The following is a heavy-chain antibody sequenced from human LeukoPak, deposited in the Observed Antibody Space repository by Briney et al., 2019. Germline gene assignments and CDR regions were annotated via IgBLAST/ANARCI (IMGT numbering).Heavy chain of an antibody. CDR2: IYHGGTT. CDR1: GGSISSRNW. J-gene: IGHJ3*02. Sequence: PSETLSLTCAVSGGSISSRNWWSWVRQPPGKGLEWIGEIYHGGTTNYNPSLKSRVTISVDTSKNQFSLKLSSVTAADTAVYYCARRYPGVGAAFDIWGQGTMVTGSS. CDR3: ARRYPGVGAAFDI. V-gene: IGHV4-4*02. D-gene: IGHD3-10*01.